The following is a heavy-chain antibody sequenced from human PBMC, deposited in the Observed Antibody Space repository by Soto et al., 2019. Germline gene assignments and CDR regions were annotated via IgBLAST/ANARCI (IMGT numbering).Heavy chain of an antibody. V-gene: IGHV4-31*03. CDR2: IYYSGST. D-gene: IGHD2-2*01. CDR3: ARGTVVVPAARNWFDP. Sequence: QVQLQESGPGLVKPSQTLSLTCTVSGGSISSGGYYWSWIRQHPGKGLEWIGYIYYSGSTYYNPSPKSRVTISVDTSKNQFSLKLSSVTAADTAGYYCARGTVVVPAARNWFDPWGQGTLVTVSS. J-gene: IGHJ5*02. CDR1: GGSISSGGYY.